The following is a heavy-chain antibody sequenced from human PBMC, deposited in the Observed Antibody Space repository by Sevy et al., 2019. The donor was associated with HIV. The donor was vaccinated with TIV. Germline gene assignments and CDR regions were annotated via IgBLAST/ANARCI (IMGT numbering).Heavy chain of an antibody. CDR2: INPNSGNK. CDR1: GYTFTSYD. Sequence: ASVKVSCKASGYTFTSYDFNWVRQATGQGLEWMGWINPNSGNKGYAQTFQGRVTMTRNTSISTAYMELSSLRSEDTAVYYCASVYSSRWDDAFDIWGQGTMVTVSS. CDR3: ASVYSSRWDDAFDI. V-gene: IGHV1-8*01. J-gene: IGHJ3*02. D-gene: IGHD6-13*01.